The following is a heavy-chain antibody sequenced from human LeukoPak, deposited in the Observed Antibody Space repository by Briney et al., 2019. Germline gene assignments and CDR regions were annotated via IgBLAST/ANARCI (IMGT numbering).Heavy chain of an antibody. V-gene: IGHV3-53*04. J-gene: IGHJ6*02. CDR3: ARDLGGSSRLGYYYGMDV. D-gene: IGHD6-13*01. Sequence: GGSQRLSCAASGFTVSSNYMSWVRQAPGKGLEWVSVIYSGGSTYYADSVKGRFTISRHNSKNTLYLQMNSPRAEDTAVYYCARDLGGSSRLGYYYGMDVWGQGTTVTVSS. CDR2: IYSGGST. CDR1: GFTVSSNY.